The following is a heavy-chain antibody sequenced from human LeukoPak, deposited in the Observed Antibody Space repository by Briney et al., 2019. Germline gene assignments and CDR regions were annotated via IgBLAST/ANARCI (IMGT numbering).Heavy chain of an antibody. V-gene: IGHV1-69*06. J-gene: IGHJ3*02. CDR3: ARDAHYYGSGSYYTDAFDI. CDR1: GGTFSSYA. D-gene: IGHD3-10*01. Sequence: SLKVSCKASGGTFSSYAISWVRQAPGQGLEWMGGIIPIFGTANYAQKFQGRVTITADKSTSTAYMELSSLRSEDTAVYYCARDAHYYGSGSYYTDAFDIWGQGTMVTVSS. CDR2: IIPIFGTA.